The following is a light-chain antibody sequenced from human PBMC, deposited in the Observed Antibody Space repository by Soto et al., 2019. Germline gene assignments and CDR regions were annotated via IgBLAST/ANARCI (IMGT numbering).Light chain of an antibody. Sequence: DIQMTQSPSTQSASVGDRVTITCRANQSISDWLAWYQQKPGKAPKLLIYDASNLESGVPSRFSGSGSGTEFTLTISSLQPDDFATYYCQQYNSSPLTFGGGTKMEIK. J-gene: IGKJ4*01. CDR3: QQYNSSPLT. CDR1: QSISDW. V-gene: IGKV1-5*01. CDR2: DAS.